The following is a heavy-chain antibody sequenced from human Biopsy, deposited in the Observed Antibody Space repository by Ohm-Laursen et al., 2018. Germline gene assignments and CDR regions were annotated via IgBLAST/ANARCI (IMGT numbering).Heavy chain of an antibody. V-gene: IGHV3-23*01. CDR1: GFILNNYG. CDR2: IRGSGLTT. J-gene: IGHJ3*02. D-gene: IGHD3-16*01. CDR3: ARSLSGDYVYDAFDI. Sequence: SLRLSCAASGFILNNYGLSWVRQAPGKGLEWVSAIRGSGLTTFYTDSVKGRFTISRDNSKNTLYLQMNSLRADDTAVYYCARSLSGDYVYDAFDIWGQGTMVTVSS.